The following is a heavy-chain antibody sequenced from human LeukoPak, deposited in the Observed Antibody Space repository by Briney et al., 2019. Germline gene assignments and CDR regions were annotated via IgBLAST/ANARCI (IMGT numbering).Heavy chain of an antibody. D-gene: IGHD1-26*01. CDR1: GYTFTNYG. J-gene: IGHJ4*02. V-gene: IGHV1-18*01. CDR3: ARDLVDGVGAPGAY. Sequence: APVKVSCKASGYTFTNYGITWMRQAPGQGLEWMGWINTYNGNTNYAQKLQGRVTITTDTSTSTAYMELRSLRSDDTAVFYCARDLVDGVGAPGAYWGQGALVIVSS. CDR2: INTYNGNT.